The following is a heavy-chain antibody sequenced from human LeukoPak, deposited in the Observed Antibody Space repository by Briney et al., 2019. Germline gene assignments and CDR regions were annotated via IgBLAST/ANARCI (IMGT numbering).Heavy chain of an antibody. CDR3: ARGYSNYYDSSGYLLPDY. Sequence: GGSLRLSCAASGFTFSSYWMSWVRQAPGKGLEWVANIKQDGSEKYYVDFVKGRFTISRDNAKNSLYLQMNSLRAEDTAVYYCARGYSNYYDSSGYLLPDYWGQGTLVTVSS. CDR1: GFTFSSYW. D-gene: IGHD3-22*01. CDR2: IKQDGSEK. J-gene: IGHJ4*02. V-gene: IGHV3-7*03.